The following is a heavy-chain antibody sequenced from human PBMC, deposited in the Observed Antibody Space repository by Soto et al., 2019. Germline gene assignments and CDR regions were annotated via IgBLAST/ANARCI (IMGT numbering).Heavy chain of an antibody. CDR2: IFYNGTA. CDR1: GGSVSSGSFH. CDR3: ARIGGWYDIDF. D-gene: IGHD6-19*01. J-gene: IGHJ4*02. Sequence: SETLSLTCSVSGGSVSSGSFHWSWIRQPPGKGLQFIGSIFYNGTANYSPSLKNRVSISIDTSQSQFFLQLISVAAADTAVYYCARIGGWYDIDFWGQGSLVT. V-gene: IGHV4-61*01.